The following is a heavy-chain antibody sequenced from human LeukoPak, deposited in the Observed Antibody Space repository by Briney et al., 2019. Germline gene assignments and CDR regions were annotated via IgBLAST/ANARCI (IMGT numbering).Heavy chain of an antibody. CDR3: ARAYVWGSYRGNGFDY. V-gene: IGHV1-18*01. J-gene: IGHJ4*02. D-gene: IGHD3-16*02. CDR2: ISAYNGNT. Sequence: ASVKVSCKASGYTFTSYGISWVRQAPGQGLEWVGWISAYNGNTNYAQKLQGRVTMTTDTSTSTAYMELRSLRSDDTAVYYCARAYVWGSYRGNGFDYWGQGTLVTVSS. CDR1: GYTFTSYG.